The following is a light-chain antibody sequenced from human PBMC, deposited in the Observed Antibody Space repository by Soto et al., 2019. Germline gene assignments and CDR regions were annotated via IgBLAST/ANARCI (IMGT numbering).Light chain of an antibody. CDR1: EDIRFD. Sequence: AVQVTQTPSSLSASVGDTVTITCRASEDIRFDVAWYQQKSGRAPRLLIYTSSHRQSGVPSRFSGSASGTEFRLTISGLLHDDLAVYYCLQDHSDPWTFGQGTK. V-gene: IGKV1-6*01. J-gene: IGKJ1*01. CDR3: LQDHSDPWT. CDR2: TSS.